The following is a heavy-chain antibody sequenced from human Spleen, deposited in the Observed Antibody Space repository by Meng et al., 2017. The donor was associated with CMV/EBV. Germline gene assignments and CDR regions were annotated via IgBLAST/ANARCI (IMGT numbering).Heavy chain of an antibody. J-gene: IGHJ5*02. CDR1: EYTLAEYY. CDR3: ARGPDKFDP. CDR2: IDPHSGDT. Sequence: KDSVRHSEYTLAEYYVHWVRQARGQGLEWMGWIDPHSGDTGSAQKFQGRVTLTRDTSISTVYMELTGLNFDDTALYYCARGPDKFDPWGQGTLVTVSS. V-gene: IGHV1-2*02.